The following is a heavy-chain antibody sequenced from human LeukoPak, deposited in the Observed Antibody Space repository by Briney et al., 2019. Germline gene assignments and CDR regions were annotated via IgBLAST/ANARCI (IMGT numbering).Heavy chain of an antibody. D-gene: IGHD2-2*01. V-gene: IGHV1-69*13. CDR2: IIPIFGTA. Sequence: ASVKVSCKASGGTFSSYAISWVRQAPGQGLEWMGGIIPIFGTANYAQKFQGRVTITADESTSTAYMELSSLRSEDTAVYYCARWFQDCSSTSCYARSSPGWFDPWGQGTLVTVSS. J-gene: IGHJ5*02. CDR1: GGTFSSYA. CDR3: ARWFQDCSSTSCYARSSPGWFDP.